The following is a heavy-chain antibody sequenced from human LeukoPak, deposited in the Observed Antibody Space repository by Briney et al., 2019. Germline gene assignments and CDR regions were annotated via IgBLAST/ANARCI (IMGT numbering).Heavy chain of an antibody. CDR3: ARDQFGNFWSGYSPAGWFDP. D-gene: IGHD3-3*01. Sequence: PSETLSLTCTVSVGSISSYYWSWLRQPAGRGLEGIVHIYTRGWTNYNPFLKSRVTMSVDTSKNQFSLKLSSVTAADTAVYYCARDQFGNFWSGYSPAGWFDPWGQGTLVTVSS. CDR2: IYTRGWT. CDR1: VGSISSYY. V-gene: IGHV4-4*07. J-gene: IGHJ5*02.